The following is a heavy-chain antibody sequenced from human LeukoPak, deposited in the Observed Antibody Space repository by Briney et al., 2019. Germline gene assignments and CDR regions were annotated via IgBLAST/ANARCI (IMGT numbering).Heavy chain of an antibody. Sequence: GRSLRLSCAPSGFTFSRHGMHWVRQAPGKGLEWVARLVYDERNDYANSVKGRFTISRDNSKNTLYLQMDNLRVDDTAVYYCARDLSAAYDFWGQGILVTVSS. CDR1: GFTFSRHG. CDR3: ARDLSAAYDF. D-gene: IGHD2-21*01. V-gene: IGHV3-33*08. J-gene: IGHJ4*02. CDR2: LVYDERN.